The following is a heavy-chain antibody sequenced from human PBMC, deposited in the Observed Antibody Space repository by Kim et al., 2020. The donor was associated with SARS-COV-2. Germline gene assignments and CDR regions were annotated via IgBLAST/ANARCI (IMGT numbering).Heavy chain of an antibody. CDR1: GGTFSSYA. CDR3: ARDGGYSGYGSLYYFDY. J-gene: IGHJ4*02. V-gene: IGHV1-69*13. D-gene: IGHD5-12*01. CDR2: IIPIFGTA. Sequence: SVKVSCKASGGTFSSYAISWVRQAPGQGLEWMGGIIPIFGTANYAQKFQGRVTITADESTSTAYMELSSLRSEDTAVYYCARDGGYSGYGSLYYFDYWGQGTLVTVSS.